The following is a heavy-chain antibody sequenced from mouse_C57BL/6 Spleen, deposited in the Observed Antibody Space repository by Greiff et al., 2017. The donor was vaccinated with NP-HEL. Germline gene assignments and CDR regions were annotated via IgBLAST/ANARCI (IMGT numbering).Heavy chain of an antibody. Sequence: QVQLQQPGAELVRPGSSVKLSCKASGYTFTSYWMHWVKQRPIQGLEWIGNIDPSDSETHYNQKFKDKATLTVDKSSSTAYMQLSSLTSEDSAVYYCARRGNWDGGYFDVWGTGTTVTVSS. V-gene: IGHV1-52*01. CDR3: ARRGNWDGGYFDV. D-gene: IGHD4-1*02. J-gene: IGHJ1*03. CDR2: IDPSDSET. CDR1: GYTFTSYW.